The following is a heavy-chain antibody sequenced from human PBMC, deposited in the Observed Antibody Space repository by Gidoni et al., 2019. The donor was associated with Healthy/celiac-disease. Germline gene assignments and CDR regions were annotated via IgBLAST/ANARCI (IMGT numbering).Heavy chain of an antibody. V-gene: IGHV3-23*01. D-gene: IGHD3-3*01. J-gene: IGHJ4*02. CDR2: ISGSGGST. Sequence: EVQLLESGGGLVQPGGSLRLSCAASVFTFSSYAMSWVRQAPGKGLEGVSAISGSGGSTYYADSVKGRFTISRDNSKNTLYLQMNSLRAEDTAVYYCAKFPADVFWSGVYYFDYWGQGTLVTVSS. CDR1: VFTFSSYA. CDR3: AKFPADVFWSGVYYFDY.